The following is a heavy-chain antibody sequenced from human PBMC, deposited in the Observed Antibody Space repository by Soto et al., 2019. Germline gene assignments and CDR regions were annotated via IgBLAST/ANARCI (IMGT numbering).Heavy chain of an antibody. Sequence: PGGSLRLSCAASGFTFSGYAMSWVRQAPGKGLEWVSAISGSGGSTYYADSVKGRFTISRDTSKNTLYLQMNSLRAEDTAVYYCAKGPPPTRPEYYYDSSGYYFDFDYWGQGTLVTVSS. CDR3: AKGPPPTRPEYYYDSSGYYFDFDY. D-gene: IGHD3-22*01. J-gene: IGHJ4*02. CDR2: ISGSGGST. CDR1: GFTFSGYA. V-gene: IGHV3-23*01.